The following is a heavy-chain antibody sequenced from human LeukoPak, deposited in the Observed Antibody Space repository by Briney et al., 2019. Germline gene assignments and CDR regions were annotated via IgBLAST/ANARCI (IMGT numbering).Heavy chain of an antibody. CDR1: GFIFSSNW. J-gene: IGHJ3*02. Sequence: GGSLRLSCAGSGFIFSSNWMSWVRQAPGKGVEWVGNIKQDGSEKYYVDSVKGRFTISRDNAKNSVFLQMNSLRAEDSAVYYCAIIGDHSNAFDIWGQGTMVTVS. CDR3: AIIGDHSNAFDI. D-gene: IGHD7-27*01. V-gene: IGHV3-7*01. CDR2: IKQDGSEK.